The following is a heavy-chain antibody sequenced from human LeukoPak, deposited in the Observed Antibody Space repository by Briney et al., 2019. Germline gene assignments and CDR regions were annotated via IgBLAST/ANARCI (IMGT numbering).Heavy chain of an antibody. V-gene: IGHV4-61*02. CDR2: IYTSGST. CDR1: GGSISSGSYY. CDR3: ARMYSSGCYFDY. Sequence: SETLSLTCTVSGGSISSGSYYWSWIRQPAGKGLEWIGRIYTSGSTNYNPSLKSRVTISVDTSKNQFSLKLSSVTAADTAVYYCARMYSSGCYFDYWGQGTLVTVSS. J-gene: IGHJ4*02. D-gene: IGHD6-19*01.